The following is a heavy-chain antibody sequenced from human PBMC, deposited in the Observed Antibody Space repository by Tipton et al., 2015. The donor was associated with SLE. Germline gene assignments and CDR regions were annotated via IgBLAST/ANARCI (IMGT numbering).Heavy chain of an antibody. J-gene: IGHJ5*02. Sequence: TLSLTCTVSGGSISSGGYYWSWIRQHPGKGLEWIGSIYYSGSTYYNPSLKSRVTISVDTSKNQFSLKLSSVTAADTAVYYCARCGDYGLKDWFDPWGQGTLVTVSS. V-gene: IGHV4-39*07. CDR1: GGSISSGGYY. D-gene: IGHD4-17*01. CDR2: IYYSGST. CDR3: ARCGDYGLKDWFDP.